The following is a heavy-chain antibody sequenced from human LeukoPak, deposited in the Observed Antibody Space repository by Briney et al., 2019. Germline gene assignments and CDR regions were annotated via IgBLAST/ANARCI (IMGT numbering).Heavy chain of an antibody. V-gene: IGHV1-46*01. Sequence: ASVKVSCKASGYTFTSYYMHWVRQAPGQGLEWMGIINPSGGSTSYAQKFQGRVTMTRDMSTSTVYMELSSLRSEDTAVYYCARTVGLTGYLSRWGQGTLVTVSS. CDR1: GYTFTSYY. CDR2: INPSGGST. CDR3: ARTVGLTGYLSR. D-gene: IGHD3-9*01. J-gene: IGHJ4*02.